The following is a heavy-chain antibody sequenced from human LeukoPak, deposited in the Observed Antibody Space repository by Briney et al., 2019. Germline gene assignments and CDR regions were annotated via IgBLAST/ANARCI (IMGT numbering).Heavy chain of an antibody. J-gene: IGHJ3*01. Sequence: PSETLSLTCTVSGGSISSYYWSWIRQPPGKGLEWIGYIYYSGSTNYNPSLKSRVTISVDTSKNQFSLKLSSVTAADTAVYYCARVPPDYNDLHDALDLWGQGTVVTVSS. CDR3: ARVPPDYNDLHDALDL. V-gene: IGHV4-59*08. D-gene: IGHD4-17*01. CDR2: IYYSGST. CDR1: GGSISSYY.